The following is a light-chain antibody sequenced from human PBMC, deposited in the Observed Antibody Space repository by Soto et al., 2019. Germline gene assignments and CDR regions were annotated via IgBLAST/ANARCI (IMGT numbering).Light chain of an antibody. CDR3: CSYAGSSSFVV. Sequence: QSALTQPASVSGSPGQSITLSCTGTSSDVGSYNRVSWYQHHPGKAPKLMIYEGSKRPSGVSNRFSGSKSGNTASLTISGLQAEEEAEYYCCSYAGSSSFVVFGGGTKLTVL. CDR2: EGS. J-gene: IGLJ2*01. V-gene: IGLV2-23*03. CDR1: SSDVGSYNR.